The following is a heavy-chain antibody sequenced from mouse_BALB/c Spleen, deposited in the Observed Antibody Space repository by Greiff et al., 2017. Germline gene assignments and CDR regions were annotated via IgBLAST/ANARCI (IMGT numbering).Heavy chain of an antibody. Sequence: EVKVVESGGGLVKPGGSLKLSCAASGFTFSSYAMSWVRQTPEKRLEWVASISSGGSTYYPDSVKGRFTISRDNARNILYLQMSSLRSEDTAMYYCASRGDWYFDVWGAGTTVTVSS. V-gene: IGHV5-6-5*01. CDR2: ISSGGST. J-gene: IGHJ1*01. CDR1: GFTFSSYA. CDR3: ASRGDWYFDV.